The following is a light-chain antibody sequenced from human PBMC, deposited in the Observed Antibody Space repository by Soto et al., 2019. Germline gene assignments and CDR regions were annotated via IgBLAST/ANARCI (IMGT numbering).Light chain of an antibody. CDR1: QNIYNY. J-gene: IGKJ5*01. Sequence: DIQMTQSPSSLSASVGDRVTVTCRTRQNIYNYLNWYQQKPGKAPKLLIYAASSVQSGVPLRFSGTGSGTDFTLTISSLQPEDFATYYCEQTDSTPVTFGQGTRLDVK. V-gene: IGKV1-39*01. CDR3: EQTDSTPVT. CDR2: AAS.